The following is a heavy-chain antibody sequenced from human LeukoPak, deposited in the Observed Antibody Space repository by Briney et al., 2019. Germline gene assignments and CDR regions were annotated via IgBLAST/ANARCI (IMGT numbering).Heavy chain of an antibody. J-gene: IGHJ4*02. Sequence: GGSLRLSCAASEFTFSSYWMSWVRQAPGKGLEWVGRIKSKTDGGTTDYAAPVKGRFTISRDDSKNTLYLQMNSLKTEDTAVYYCTTDPMLDLEGYGDYADYWGQGTLVTVSS. V-gene: IGHV3-15*01. D-gene: IGHD4-17*01. CDR2: IKSKTDGGTT. CDR3: TTDPMLDLEGYGDYADY. CDR1: EFTFSSYW.